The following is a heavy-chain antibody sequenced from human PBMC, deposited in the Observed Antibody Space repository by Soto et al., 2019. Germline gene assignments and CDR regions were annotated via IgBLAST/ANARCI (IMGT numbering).Heavy chain of an antibody. J-gene: IGHJ6*02. Sequence: PGGSLRLSCAASGFTSSSYSMNWVRQAPGKGLEWVSYISSSSSTIYYADSVKGRFTISRDNAKNSLYLQMNSLRDEDTAVYYCARNCSSTSCYTGGYYYYGMDVWGQGTTVTV. CDR2: ISSSSSTI. CDR3: ARNCSSTSCYTGGYYYYGMDV. CDR1: GFTSSSYS. V-gene: IGHV3-48*02. D-gene: IGHD2-2*02.